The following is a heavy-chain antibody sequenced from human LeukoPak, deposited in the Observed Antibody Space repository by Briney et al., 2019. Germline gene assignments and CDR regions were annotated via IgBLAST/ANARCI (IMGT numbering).Heavy chain of an antibody. Sequence: SETLSLTCTVSGGSISSSSYYWGWIRQPPGKGLEWIGSIYYSGSTYYNPSLKSRVTISVDTSKNQFSLKLSSVTAADTAMYYCARGTSFSITMVRGVIRPTGWFDPWGQGTLVTVSS. D-gene: IGHD3-10*01. CDR1: GGSISSSSYY. CDR2: IYYSGST. J-gene: IGHJ5*02. CDR3: ARGTSFSITMVRGVIRPTGWFDP. V-gene: IGHV4-39*07.